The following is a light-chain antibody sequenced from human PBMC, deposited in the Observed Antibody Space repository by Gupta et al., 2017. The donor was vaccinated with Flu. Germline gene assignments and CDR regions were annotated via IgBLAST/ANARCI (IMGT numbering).Light chain of an antibody. CDR2: SNN. J-gene: IGLJ1*01. CDR3: GTWDDSLSGYV. Sequence: QSVLNQPPSASGTPGQRVTITCSGSSSNIGARTVNWYQLVPGTAPRLLIFSNNQRPSGVPDRFSGSKSGTSASLAISGLQSEDEADYYCGTWDDSLSGYVFGTGTKVTAL. V-gene: IGLV1-44*01. CDR1: SSNIGART.